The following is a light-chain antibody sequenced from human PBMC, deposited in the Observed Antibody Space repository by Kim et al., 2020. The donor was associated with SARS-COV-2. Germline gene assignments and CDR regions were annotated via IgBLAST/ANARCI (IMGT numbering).Light chain of an antibody. CDR3: NSRDSSGNPVI. Sequence: ALGQTGRIACQGDSLRIFYASWYQQKPGLAPVVVIYGKSNRPSGIPDRFSGSSSGNTASLTITGAQAEDEADYYCNSRDSSGNPVIFGGGTQLTVL. CDR1: SLRIFY. J-gene: IGLJ2*01. V-gene: IGLV3-19*01. CDR2: GKS.